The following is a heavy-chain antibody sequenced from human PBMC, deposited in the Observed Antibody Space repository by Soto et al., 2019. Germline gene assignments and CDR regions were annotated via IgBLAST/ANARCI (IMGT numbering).Heavy chain of an antibody. CDR2: IYYSGST. D-gene: IGHD6-19*01. CDR3: ARGLGEQWLVLRFGNWFDP. J-gene: IGHJ5*02. Sequence: SETLSLTCTVSGGSISSGGYYWSWIRQHPGKGLEWIGYIYYSGSTYYNPSLKSRVTISVDTSKNQFSLKLSSVTAADTAVYYCARGLGEQWLVLRFGNWFDPWGQGTLVTVSS. CDR1: GGSISSGGYY. V-gene: IGHV4-31*03.